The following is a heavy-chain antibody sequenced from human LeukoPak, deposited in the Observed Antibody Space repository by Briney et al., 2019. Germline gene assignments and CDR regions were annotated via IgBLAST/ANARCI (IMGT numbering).Heavy chain of an antibody. CDR1: GGSISSYY. CDR2: IYYSGST. Sequence: SETLSLTCTVSGGSISSYYWSWIRQPPGEGLEWIGYIYYSGSTNYNPSLKSRVTISVDTSKNQFSLKLSSVTAADTAVYYCARHTAAAGLFDYWGQGTLVTVSS. D-gene: IGHD6-13*01. J-gene: IGHJ4*02. V-gene: IGHV4-59*08. CDR3: ARHTAAAGLFDY.